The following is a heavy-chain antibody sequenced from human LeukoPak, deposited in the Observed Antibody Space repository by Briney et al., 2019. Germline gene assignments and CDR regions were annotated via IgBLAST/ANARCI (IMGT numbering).Heavy chain of an antibody. CDR3: ARDYGSGNYFLYFDS. Sequence: GGSLRLSCAASGFTFVSYTMNWVRQAPGKGLEWVSSISSSSTYIYYADSVKGRFTISRDNAKNSLSLQMNSLRAEDTAVYYCARDYGSGNYFLYFDSWGQGTLVTDSS. CDR2: ISSSSTYI. CDR1: GFTFVSYT. V-gene: IGHV3-21*01. D-gene: IGHD3-10*01. J-gene: IGHJ4*02.